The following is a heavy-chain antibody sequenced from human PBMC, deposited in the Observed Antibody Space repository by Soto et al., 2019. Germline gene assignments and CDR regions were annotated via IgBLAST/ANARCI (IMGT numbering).Heavy chain of an antibody. CDR1: GCTFSSYA. V-gene: IGHV3-23*01. CDR3: AKVVTTETDYYYYMDV. CDR2: ISGSGGST. J-gene: IGHJ6*03. Sequence: GGSLRLSCAASGCTFSSYAMSWVRQDTGKGLEWVSAISGSGGSTYYADSVKGRFTISRDNSKNTLYLQMNSLRAEDTAVYYCAKVVTTETDYYYYMDVWGKGTTVTVSS. D-gene: IGHD4-4*01.